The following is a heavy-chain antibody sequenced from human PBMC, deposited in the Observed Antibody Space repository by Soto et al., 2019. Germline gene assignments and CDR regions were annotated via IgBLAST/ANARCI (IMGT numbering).Heavy chain of an antibody. CDR1: AFTFSNVW. CDR2: IKSKTDGGTI. J-gene: IGHJ4*02. Sequence: GGSLTLACPVYAFTFSNVWMNWDSQAPGKGLEWVGIIKSKTDGGTIDYPAPVKGRFIIARDDSRNTLYLQMNSLKTEDTAVYYCTTAHPRGPDYWGQGTLVTVSS. D-gene: IGHD5-12*01. V-gene: IGHV3-15*01. CDR3: TTAHPRGPDY.